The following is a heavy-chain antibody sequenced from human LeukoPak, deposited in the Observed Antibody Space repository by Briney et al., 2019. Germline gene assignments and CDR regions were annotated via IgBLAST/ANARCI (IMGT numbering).Heavy chain of an antibody. V-gene: IGHV3-30-3*01. J-gene: IGHJ6*02. CDR2: ISYDGSNK. CDR3: ARDMSSSSWDYGMDV. Sequence: PGRSLRLSCAASGFTFSSYAMHWVRQAPGKGLEWVAVISYDGSNKYYADSVKGRFTISRDNSKNTLYLQMNSLRAEDTAVYYCARDMSSSSWDYGMDVWGQGTTVTVSS. D-gene: IGHD6-13*01. CDR1: GFTFSSYA.